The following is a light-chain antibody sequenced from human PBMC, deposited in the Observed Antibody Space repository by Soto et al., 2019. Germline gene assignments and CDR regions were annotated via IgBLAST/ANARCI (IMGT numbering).Light chain of an antibody. CDR2: DSN. J-gene: IGLJ3*02. Sequence: QSVLTQPPSVSAAPGQKVTISCSGSSSNIGNNYVSWYQHLPGTAPKLLIYDSNQRPSGIPDRFSGSKSGTSATLGITGLQTGDEADYYCGTWDSSLSARVFGGGTKVTVL. V-gene: IGLV1-51*01. CDR3: GTWDSSLSARV. CDR1: SSNIGNNY.